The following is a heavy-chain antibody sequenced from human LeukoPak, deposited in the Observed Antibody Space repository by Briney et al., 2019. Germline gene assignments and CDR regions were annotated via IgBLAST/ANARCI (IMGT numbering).Heavy chain of an antibody. Sequence: LETLSLTCTVSGGSMTHYYWSWIRQPAGKGLEWIGRILNYWRPNYNPSLESRVTMSVDTSKNQFSLRLSSMTAADTAVYYCARDEVPSIPRGELLSDNYYYYMGVWGKGTTVTVSS. V-gene: IGHV4-4*07. CDR2: ILNYWRP. J-gene: IGHJ6*03. D-gene: IGHD1-26*01. CDR3: ARDEVPSIPRGELLSDNYYYYMGV. CDR1: GGSMTHYY.